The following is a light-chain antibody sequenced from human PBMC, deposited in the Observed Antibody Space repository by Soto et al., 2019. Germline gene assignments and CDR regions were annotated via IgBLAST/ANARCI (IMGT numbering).Light chain of an antibody. CDR3: QQYYNWPPAWT. CDR2: GAS. Sequence: DIVMTQSPASLSVSPGAGVSLSCRASQSVGNDVAWYQQIPGQAPRLLIYGASTRATSVPARFTGSGSGTDFTLTISSLQSEDFAVYYCQQYYNWPPAWTFGQGTRVDIK. J-gene: IGKJ1*01. CDR1: QSVGND. V-gene: IGKV3-15*01.